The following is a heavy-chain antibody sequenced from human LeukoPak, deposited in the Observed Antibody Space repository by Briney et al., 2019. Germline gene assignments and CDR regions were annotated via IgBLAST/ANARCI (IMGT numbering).Heavy chain of an antibody. CDR3: AREGMVAQNYFDY. D-gene: IGHD1-26*01. Sequence: SVKVSCKASGGTFSSYAISWVRQAPGQGLEWMGRIIPNFGTANYAQKFPGRATITTDESTSKAYMELSSLRSEDTAVYYCAREGMVAQNYFDYWGQGTMVTVSS. J-gene: IGHJ4*02. V-gene: IGHV1-69*05. CDR1: GGTFSSYA. CDR2: IIPNFGTA.